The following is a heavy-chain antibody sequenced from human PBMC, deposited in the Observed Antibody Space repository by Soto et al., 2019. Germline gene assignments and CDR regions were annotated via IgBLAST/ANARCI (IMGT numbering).Heavy chain of an antibody. J-gene: IGHJ3*02. CDR1: GFTFSSYA. Sequence: GGSLRLSCAASGFTFSSYAMSWVRQAPGKGLEWVSAISGSGGSTYYADSVKGRFTISRDNSKNTLYLQMNSLRAEDTAVYYCARGSDYGDYHDAFDIWGQGTMVTVSS. CDR3: ARGSDYGDYHDAFDI. D-gene: IGHD4-17*01. CDR2: ISGSGGST. V-gene: IGHV3-23*01.